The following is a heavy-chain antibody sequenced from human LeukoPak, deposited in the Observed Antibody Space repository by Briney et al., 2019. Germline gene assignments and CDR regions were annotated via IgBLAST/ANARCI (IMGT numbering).Heavy chain of an antibody. D-gene: IGHD2-2*01. J-gene: IGHJ3*02. CDR2: INPNSGGT. V-gene: IGHV1-2*02. CDR3: ARGIVVVPAAEAVDAFDI. CDR1: GYTFTGYY. Sequence: GASVKVSCKASGYTFTGYYMHWVRQAPGQGLEWMGWINPNSGGTNYAQKFQGRVTMTRDTSISTAYMELSRLRSDDTAVYYCARGIVVVPAAEAVDAFDIWGQGTMVTVSS.